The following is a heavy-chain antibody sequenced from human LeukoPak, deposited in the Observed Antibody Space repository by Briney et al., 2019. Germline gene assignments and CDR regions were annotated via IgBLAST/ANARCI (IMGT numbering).Heavy chain of an antibody. Sequence: GGSLRLSCAASGFTFSSYSMNWVRQAPGKGLEWVSSISSSSSYIYYADSVKGRFTISRDKAKNSLYLQMNSLRAEDTAVYYCARDPGEEEVQFDYWGQGTLVTVSS. CDR2: ISSSSSYI. D-gene: IGHD2-21*01. V-gene: IGHV3-21*01. CDR3: ARDPGEEEVQFDY. CDR1: GFTFSSYS. J-gene: IGHJ4*02.